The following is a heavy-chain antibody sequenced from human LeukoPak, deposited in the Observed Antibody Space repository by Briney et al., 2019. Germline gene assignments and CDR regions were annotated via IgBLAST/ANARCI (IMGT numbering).Heavy chain of an antibody. D-gene: IGHD3-3*01. J-gene: IGHJ6*02. CDR2: MNPNSGNT. Sequence: ASVKVSCKASGYTFTSYDINWVRQATGQGLEWMGWMNPNSGNTGYAQKFQGRVTMTRNTSISTAYMELSSLRSEDTAVYYCARTRPYYDFWSGYLGAYYYGMDVWGQGTTVTASS. CDR1: GYTFTSYD. V-gene: IGHV1-8*01. CDR3: ARTRPYYDFWSGYLGAYYYGMDV.